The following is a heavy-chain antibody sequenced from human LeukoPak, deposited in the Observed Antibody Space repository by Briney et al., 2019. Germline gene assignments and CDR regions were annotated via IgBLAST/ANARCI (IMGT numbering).Heavy chain of an antibody. J-gene: IGHJ6*02. CDR1: GYTFTSYD. Sequence: ASVKVSCKASGYTFTSYDINWVRQAPGQGLEWMGWMNPNSGNTGYAQKFQGRVTMTRNTSISTAYMELSSLRSEDTAVYYCAGRRSGRLSYYYGMDVWGQGTTVTVSS. D-gene: IGHD1-26*01. CDR3: AGRRSGRLSYYYGMDV. CDR2: MNPNSGNT. V-gene: IGHV1-8*01.